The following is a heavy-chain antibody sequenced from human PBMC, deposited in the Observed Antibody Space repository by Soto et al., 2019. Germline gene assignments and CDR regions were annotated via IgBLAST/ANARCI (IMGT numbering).Heavy chain of an antibody. V-gene: IGHV1-2*04. CDR1: GYTFTGYY. D-gene: IGHD2-2*01. CDR2: INPNSGGT. J-gene: IGHJ6*03. Sequence: ASVKVSCKASGYTFTGYYMHWVRQAPGQGLEWMGWINPNSGGTNYAQKFQGWVTMTRDTSISTAYMELSRLRSDDTAVYYCARAFQPAAIRPASGYFYIDGWGKGDTVTVSS. CDR3: ARAFQPAAIRPASGYFYIDG.